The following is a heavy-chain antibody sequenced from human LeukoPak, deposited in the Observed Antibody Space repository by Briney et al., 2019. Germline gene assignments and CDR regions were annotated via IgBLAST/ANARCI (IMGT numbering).Heavy chain of an antibody. J-gene: IGHJ4*02. Sequence: GGSLRLSCAASDFTFKIYAVSWVRHAPGGGVECVSAISGCGGSTYYADSVKGRFTISRDNSKNTLYLQMNSLRAEDTAVYYCAKNAPQGPYYYDSSGYYSGIDYWGQGTLVTVSS. CDR1: DFTFKIYA. CDR3: AKNAPQGPYYYDSSGYYSGIDY. CDR2: ISGCGGST. V-gene: IGHV3-23*01. D-gene: IGHD3-22*01.